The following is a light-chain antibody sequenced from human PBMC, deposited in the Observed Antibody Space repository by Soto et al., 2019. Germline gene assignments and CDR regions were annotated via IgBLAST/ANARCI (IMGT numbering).Light chain of an antibody. CDR1: SSDVGGYNY. CDR3: SSYTTCNTRQIV. J-gene: IGLJ1*01. CDR2: DVS. Sequence: QSVLTQPASVSGSPEQSITISCTGTSSDVGGYNYVSWYQHHPGKAPKLIIYDVSNRPSGVSIRFSASKSDNTASLTISGLQPEDEADYHCSSYTTCNTRQIVFGTGTKVTVL. V-gene: IGLV2-14*03.